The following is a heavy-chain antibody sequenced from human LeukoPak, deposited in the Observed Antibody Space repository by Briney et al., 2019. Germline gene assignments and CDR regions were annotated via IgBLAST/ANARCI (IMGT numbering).Heavy chain of an antibody. CDR2: INPNSGGT. D-gene: IGHD5-12*01. V-gene: IGHV1-2*02. CDR1: GYTFTGYY. J-gene: IGHJ4*02. CDR3: AREKIGSGYDQDLDY. Sequence: ASVKVSCKASGYTFTGYYMHWVRQAPGQGLEWMGWINPNSGGTNYAQKFQGRVTMTRDTSISTAYMALSSLRSDDTAVYYCAREKIGSGYDQDLDYWGQGTLVTVSS.